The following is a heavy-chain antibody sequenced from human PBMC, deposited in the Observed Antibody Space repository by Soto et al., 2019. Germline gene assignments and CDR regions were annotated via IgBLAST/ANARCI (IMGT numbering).Heavy chain of an antibody. CDR3: AREGGGGVDY. Sequence: SETLSLTCTVSGGSISSGRYYWSWIRQHPGKGLEWIGYIYYSGSTYYNPSLKSRLTISVDTSRNQFSLKLSSVTAADTAVYYWAREGGGGVDYWGQGTLVTVSS. V-gene: IGHV4-31*03. CDR2: IYYSGST. J-gene: IGHJ4*02. CDR1: GGSISSGRYY. D-gene: IGHD1-26*01.